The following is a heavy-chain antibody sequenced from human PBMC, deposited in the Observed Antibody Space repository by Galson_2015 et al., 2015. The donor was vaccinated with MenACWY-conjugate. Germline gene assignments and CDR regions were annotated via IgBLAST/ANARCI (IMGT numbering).Heavy chain of an antibody. Sequence: SLRLSCAASGFSFRSYAMNWVRQAPGKGLEWVSFISSSSRYIHYADSVKGRFTISRDNAKNSLYLQMTSLRGEDTAVYYCAREDPLLGGGRQDHDALDFWRQGTIVTVS. CDR1: GFSFRSYA. CDR2: ISSSSRYI. CDR3: AREDPLLGGGRQDHDALDF. J-gene: IGHJ3*01. D-gene: IGHD3-10*01. V-gene: IGHV3-21*01.